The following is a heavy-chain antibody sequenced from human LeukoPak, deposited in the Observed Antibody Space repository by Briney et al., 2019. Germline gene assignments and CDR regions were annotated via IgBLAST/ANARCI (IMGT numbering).Heavy chain of an antibody. CDR2: ISYDGSNK. J-gene: IGHJ6*04. Sequence: GRSLRLSCAASGFTFSSYGMHWVRQAPGKGLEWVAVISYDGSNKYYADSVKGRFTISRDNSKNTLYLQMNSLRAEDTAVCYCAKTPRKDYYYGMDVWGKGTTVTVSS. CDR1: GFTFSSYG. CDR3: AKTPRKDYYYGMDV. V-gene: IGHV3-30*18.